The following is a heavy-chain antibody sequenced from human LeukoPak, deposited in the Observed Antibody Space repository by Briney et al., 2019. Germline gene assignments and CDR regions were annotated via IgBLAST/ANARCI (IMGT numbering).Heavy chain of an antibody. V-gene: IGHV3-11*04. CDR1: GFTFSDYY. CDR2: ISSSGSTI. D-gene: IGHD6-13*01. J-gene: IGHJ4*02. CDR3: ARTYSSSWYCYFDY. Sequence: GGSLRLSCAASGFTFSDYYMSWIRQAPGKGLEWVSYISSSGSTIYYADSVKGRFTISRDNAKNSLYLQMNSLRAEDTAVYYCARTYSSSWYCYFDYWGQGTLVTVSS.